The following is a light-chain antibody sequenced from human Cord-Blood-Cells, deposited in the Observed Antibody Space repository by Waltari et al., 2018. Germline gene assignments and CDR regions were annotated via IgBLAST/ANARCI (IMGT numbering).Light chain of an antibody. CDR3: CSYAGSYV. J-gene: IGLJ1*01. Sequence: QSALTQPRSVSGSPGQSVTISCTGTSSDVGGYNYVSWYQQHPGKAPKLIIYDVSKRPSGVPYRFSGSKSVNTSSLTISWRQAEDEADYYFCSYAGSYVFGTGTKVTVL. CDR1: SSDVGGYNY. CDR2: DVS. V-gene: IGLV2-11*01.